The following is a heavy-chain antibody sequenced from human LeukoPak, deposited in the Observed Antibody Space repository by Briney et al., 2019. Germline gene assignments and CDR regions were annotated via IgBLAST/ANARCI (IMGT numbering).Heavy chain of an antibody. V-gene: IGHV3-74*01. CDR2: INSDGSST. CDR3: ARDPYSSSPSEMVDY. Sequence: GGSLRLSCAASGFTFSSYCMHWVRQAPGKGLVWVSRINSDGSSTTYADSVKGRFTISRDNAKNTLYLQMNSLRVEDTAVYYCARDPYSSSPSEMVDYWGQGTLVTVSS. J-gene: IGHJ4*02. D-gene: IGHD6-13*01. CDR1: GFTFSSYC.